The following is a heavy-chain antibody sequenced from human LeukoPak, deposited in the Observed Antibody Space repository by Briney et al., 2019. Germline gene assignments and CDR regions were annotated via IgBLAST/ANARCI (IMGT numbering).Heavy chain of an antibody. CDR3: VRDPSGSGFAFDS. J-gene: IGHJ4*02. Sequence: PGGSLRLSCAASGFIFSNDAMHWVRQAPGKGLEWVAFIWFDGSNKHYADSVKGRLTISRDNSEDTLYLQMNSLRAEDTAVYYCVRDPSGSGFAFDSWGQGALVTVSS. D-gene: IGHD1-1*01. CDR2: IWFDGSNK. CDR1: GFIFSNDA. V-gene: IGHV3-33*01.